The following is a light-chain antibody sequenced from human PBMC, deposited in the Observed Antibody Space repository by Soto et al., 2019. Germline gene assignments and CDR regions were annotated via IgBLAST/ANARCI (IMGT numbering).Light chain of an antibody. CDR3: QQRSNFWT. CDR1: QSVSSSY. Sequence: IVLTQSPGTMYLSPWERAKLYCRASQSVSSSYLAWYQQRPGQAPRLLIYGASNRATGIPARFSGSGSGTEFTLTISSLEPEDFAVYYCQQRSNFWTPGQGTKVDIK. J-gene: IGKJ1*01. CDR2: GAS. V-gene: IGKV3D-20*02.